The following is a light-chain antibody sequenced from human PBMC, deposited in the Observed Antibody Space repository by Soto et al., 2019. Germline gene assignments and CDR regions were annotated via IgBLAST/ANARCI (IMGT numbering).Light chain of an antibody. J-gene: IGKJ1*01. V-gene: IGKV1-39*01. CDR1: QSISSY. CDR3: QQSYSTPVT. Sequence: DIQMTQSPSSLSASVGDRVTTTCRASQSISSYLNWYQQKPGKAPKLLIYAASSLQSGVPSRFSGSGSGTDFTLTISSLQPEDFATYYCQQSYSTPVTFGQGTRWIS. CDR2: AAS.